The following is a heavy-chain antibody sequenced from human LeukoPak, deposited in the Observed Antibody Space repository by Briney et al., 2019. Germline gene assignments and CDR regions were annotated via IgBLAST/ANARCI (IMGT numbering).Heavy chain of an antibody. CDR1: GFTFSSYS. J-gene: IGHJ3*02. CDR3: ARAPGYCSSTSCARYAFDI. D-gene: IGHD2-2*01. Sequence: GGSLRLSCAASGFTFSSYSMNWVRQAPGKGLEWVSSISSSSSYIYYADSVKGRFTISSDNAKNSLYLQMNSLRAEDTAVYYCARAPGYCSSTSCARYAFDIWGQGTMVTVSS. V-gene: IGHV3-21*01. CDR2: ISSSSSYI.